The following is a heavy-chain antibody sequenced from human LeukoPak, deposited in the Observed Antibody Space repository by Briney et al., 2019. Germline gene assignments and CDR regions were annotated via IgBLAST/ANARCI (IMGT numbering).Heavy chain of an antibody. D-gene: IGHD1-14*01. V-gene: IGHV3-23*01. J-gene: IGHJ6*03. Sequence: GGSLRLSCAASGFTFSSYAMSWVRQAPGKGLEWCSAISGSGGSTYYADSVNGRFTISRDNSKNTLYLQMNRLRAEDTAVYYCAKGGTAPRRYYYYMDVWGKGTTVTVSS. CDR1: GFTFSSYA. CDR2: ISGSGGST. CDR3: AKGGTAPRRYYYYMDV.